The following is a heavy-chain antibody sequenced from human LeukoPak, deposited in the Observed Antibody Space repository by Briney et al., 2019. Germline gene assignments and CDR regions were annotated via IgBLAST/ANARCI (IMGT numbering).Heavy chain of an antibody. V-gene: IGHV1-18*01. D-gene: IGHD1-26*01. J-gene: IGHJ3*02. Sequence: GASVKVSCKASGYTFTSYGISWVRQAPGQGLEWMGWISAYNGNTNYARKLQSRVTMTTDTSTSTAYMELRSLRSDDTAVYYCARDSGSYMSGAFDIWGQGTMVTVSS. CDR2: ISAYNGNT. CDR1: GYTFTSYG. CDR3: ARDSGSYMSGAFDI.